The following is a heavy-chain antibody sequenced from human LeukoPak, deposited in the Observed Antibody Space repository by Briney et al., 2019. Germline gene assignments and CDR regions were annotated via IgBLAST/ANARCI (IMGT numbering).Heavy chain of an antibody. V-gene: IGHV1-46*01. Sequence: ASVKASCKASGYTFTSYYMHWVRQAPGQGLEWMGIINPSGGSTSYAQKFQGRVTMTRDMSTSTVYMELSSLRSEDTAVYYCARSAAAGTEADYWGQGTLVTVSS. D-gene: IGHD6-13*01. CDR2: INPSGGST. J-gene: IGHJ4*02. CDR3: ARSAAAGTEADY. CDR1: GYTFTSYY.